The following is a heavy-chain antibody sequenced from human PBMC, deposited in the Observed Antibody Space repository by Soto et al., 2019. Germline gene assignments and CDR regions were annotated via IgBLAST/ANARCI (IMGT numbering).Heavy chain of an antibody. CDR3: ARHVRAKKAAAHYYMDV. CDR1: GGFVSSGSYY. J-gene: IGHJ6*03. D-gene: IGHD6-13*01. Sequence: SETLSLTCAVYGGFVSSGSYYWSWIRQPPGKGLEWIGGMNYSGGTYYNPSLKSRVTISVDTSKNQFSLKLSSVTAADTAVYYCARHVRAKKAAAHYYMDVWGKGTTVTVSS. CDR2: MNYSGGT. V-gene: IGHV4-39*01.